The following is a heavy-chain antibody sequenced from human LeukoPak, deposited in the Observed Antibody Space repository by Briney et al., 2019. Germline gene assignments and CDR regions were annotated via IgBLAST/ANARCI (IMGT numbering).Heavy chain of an antibody. Sequence: PGGSLRLSCVASGFSFNDAWMSWVRQAPGKGLEWVGRIKRKTDGGTTDYAAPVKGRFTISRDDSKTSLYLQMNNLKTEDTAVYYCTGHDYYDSSGYWPFDYWGQGTLVTVSS. CDR3: TGHDYYDSSGYWPFDY. CDR1: GFSFNDAW. J-gene: IGHJ4*02. CDR2: IKRKTDGGTT. D-gene: IGHD3-22*01. V-gene: IGHV3-15*01.